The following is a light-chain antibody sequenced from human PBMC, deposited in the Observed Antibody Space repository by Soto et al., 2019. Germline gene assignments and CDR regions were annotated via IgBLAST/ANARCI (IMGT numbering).Light chain of an antibody. CDR2: WAS. V-gene: IGKV4-1*01. CDR1: QSLLFSSNNKNY. J-gene: IGKJ1*01. Sequence: DIVMTQSPDSLAVSLGERATINCKSSQSLLFSSNNKNYLAWYQQKPGQPPKLLIYWASTRESGVPGRFSGSGSGTDFALTISSLQAEDVAEYYCQQYYSTPPTFGQGTKVELK. CDR3: QQYYSTPPT.